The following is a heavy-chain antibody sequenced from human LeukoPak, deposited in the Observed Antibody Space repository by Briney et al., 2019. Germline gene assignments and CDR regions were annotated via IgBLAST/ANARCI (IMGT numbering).Heavy chain of an antibody. CDR3: ARDPGPHADEYRYFDY. Sequence: SETLSLTCTVSGGSISSYYWSWIRQPPGKGLEWIGYTYYSGSTNYNPSLKSRVTISVDTSKNQFSLKLSSVTAADTAVYYCARDPGPHADEYRYFDYWGQGTLVTVSS. CDR2: TYYSGST. J-gene: IGHJ4*02. D-gene: IGHD3-16*02. V-gene: IGHV4-59*01. CDR1: GGSISSYY.